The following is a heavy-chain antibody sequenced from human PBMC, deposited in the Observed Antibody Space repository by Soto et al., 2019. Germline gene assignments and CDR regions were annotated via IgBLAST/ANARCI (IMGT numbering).Heavy chain of an antibody. CDR3: AREPYDFLGNWFDP. V-gene: IGHV3-7*01. Sequence: PGGSLRLSCAASGFTFSSYWMSWVRQAPGKGLEWVANIKQDGSEKYYVDSVKGRFTISRDNAKNSLYLQMNSLRAEDTAVYYCAREPYDFLGNWFDPWGQGTLVTVSS. J-gene: IGHJ5*02. D-gene: IGHD3-3*01. CDR2: IKQDGSEK. CDR1: GFTFSSYW.